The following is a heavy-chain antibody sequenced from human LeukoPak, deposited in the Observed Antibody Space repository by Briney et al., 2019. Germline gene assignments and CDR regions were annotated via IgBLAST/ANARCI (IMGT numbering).Heavy chain of an antibody. D-gene: IGHD3-22*01. Sequence: ASETLSLTCTVSGGSVSSGSYYWSWIRQPPGKGLEWIGYIYYSGSTNYNPSLKSRVTISVDTSKNQFSLKLSSVTAADTAVYYCATFDSSGYVIDYWGQGTLVTVSS. J-gene: IGHJ4*02. CDR2: IYYSGST. CDR3: ATFDSSGYVIDY. CDR1: GGSVSSGSYY. V-gene: IGHV4-61*01.